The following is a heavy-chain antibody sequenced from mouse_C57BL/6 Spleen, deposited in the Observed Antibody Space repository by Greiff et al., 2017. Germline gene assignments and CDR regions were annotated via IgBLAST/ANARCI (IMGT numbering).Heavy chain of an antibody. V-gene: IGHV5-6*02. CDR1: GFTFSSYG. CDR3: ARHYYGSRGGYFDV. CDR2: ISSGGSYT. D-gene: IGHD1-1*01. Sequence: EVMLVESGGDLVKPGGSLKLSCAASGFTFSSYGMSWVRQTPDKRLEWVATISSGGSYTYYPDSVKGRFTISRDNAKNTLYLQMSSLKSEDTAMYYCARHYYGSRGGYFDVWGTGTTVTVSS. J-gene: IGHJ1*03.